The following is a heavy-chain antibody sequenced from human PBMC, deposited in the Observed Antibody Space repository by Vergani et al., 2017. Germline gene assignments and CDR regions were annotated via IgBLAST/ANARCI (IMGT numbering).Heavy chain of an antibody. CDR2: ISSSSSTI. V-gene: IGHV3-48*04. CDR3: AREISGSYDGLDY. Sequence: EVQLVESGGGLVQPGGSLRLSCAASGFPFSSYSMNWVRQAPGKGLEWVSYISSSSSTIYYADSVKGRFTISRDNAKNSLYLQMNSLRAEDTAVYYCAREISGSYDGLDYWGQGTLVTVSS. J-gene: IGHJ4*02. CDR1: GFPFSSYS. D-gene: IGHD1-26*01.